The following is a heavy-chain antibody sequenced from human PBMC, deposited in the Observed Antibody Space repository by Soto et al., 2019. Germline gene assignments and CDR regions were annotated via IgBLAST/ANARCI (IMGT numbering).Heavy chain of an antibody. J-gene: IGHJ4*02. CDR1: SESLSGYY. CDR2: IDGSGNT. Sequence: QVQLQQWGAGLLKPSETLSLTCAVNSESLSGYYWSWIRQSPGKGLEWIGEIDGSGNTNYSPSLRSRVAMSVDTSKNHFSLNLNSVSAADTAAYYCVGARGPLVGFDYWGQGTLVTVSS. V-gene: IGHV4-34*01. D-gene: IGHD1-26*01. CDR3: VGARGPLVGFDY.